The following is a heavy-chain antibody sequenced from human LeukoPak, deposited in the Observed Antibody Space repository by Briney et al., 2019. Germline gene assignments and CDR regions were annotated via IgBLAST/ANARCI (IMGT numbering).Heavy chain of an antibody. D-gene: IGHD3-10*01. CDR2: ISGSGGST. CDR3: AKDHSELLLWFGELFGEIDY. Sequence: GGSLRLSCAASGFTFDEYGMSWVRQAPGKGLEWVSAISGSGGSTYYADSVKGRFTISRDNSKNTLYLQMNSLRAEDTAVYYCAKDHSELLLWFGELFGEIDYWGQGTLVTVSS. CDR1: GFTFDEYG. V-gene: IGHV3-23*01. J-gene: IGHJ4*02.